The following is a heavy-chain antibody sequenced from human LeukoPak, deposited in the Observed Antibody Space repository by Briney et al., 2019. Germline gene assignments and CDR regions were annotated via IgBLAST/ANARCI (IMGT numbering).Heavy chain of an antibody. Sequence: ASVKVSCKASGYNFTNYDINWVRQATGHGPEWIGWMNPNSGNTGYAQRFQGRVDLTRDTSISTAYMDLSSLRSGDTAVYYCVTAPQEGRDSLTGIQGVNWFHPWGEGTLVTVFS. CDR3: VTAPQEGRDSLTGIQGVNWFHP. CDR1: GYNFTNYD. CDR2: MNPNSGNT. J-gene: IGHJ5*02. D-gene: IGHD3-9*01. V-gene: IGHV1-8*01.